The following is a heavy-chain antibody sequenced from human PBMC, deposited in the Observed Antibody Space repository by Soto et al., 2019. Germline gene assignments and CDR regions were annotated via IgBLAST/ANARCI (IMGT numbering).Heavy chain of an antibody. D-gene: IGHD2-15*01. V-gene: IGHV4-34*01. CDR2: INHSGST. J-gene: IGHJ5*02. Sequence: PSETLSLTCAVYGGSFSGYYWSWIRQPPGKGLEWIGEINHSGSTNYNPSLKSRVTISVDTSKNQFSLKLSSVTAADTAVYYCARDSLIGDIVLPSGPWGQGTLVTVSS. CDR3: ARDSLIGDIVLPSGP. CDR1: GGSFSGYY.